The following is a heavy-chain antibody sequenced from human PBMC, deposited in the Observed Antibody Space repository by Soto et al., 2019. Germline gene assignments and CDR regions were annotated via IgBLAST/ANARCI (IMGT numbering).Heavy chain of an antibody. Sequence: SVKVSCKASGGTFSSYAISWVRQAPGQGLEWMGGIIPIFGTANYAQKFQGRVTITADESTSTAYMELSSLRSEDTAVYYCAKSPYCPGNCSPSGRNFHYWGQGTLVTVSS. CDR3: AKSPYCPGNCSPSGRNFHY. CDR1: GGTFSSYA. J-gene: IGHJ1*01. CDR2: IIPIFGTA. D-gene: IGHD2-21*02. V-gene: IGHV1-69*13.